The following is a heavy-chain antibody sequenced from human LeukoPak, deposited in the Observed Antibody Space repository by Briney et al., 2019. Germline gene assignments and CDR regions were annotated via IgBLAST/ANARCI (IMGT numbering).Heavy chain of an antibody. Sequence: ASVTVSCKASGYTFTSYDINWVRQATGQGLEWMGWMNPNSGNTGYAQKFQGRVTFISNTSATTAFMELSSLRSEDAAVYYCARDSGSGNNDYWGQGTLVTVSS. CDR1: GYTFTSYD. V-gene: IGHV1-8*01. CDR2: MNPNSGNT. D-gene: IGHD1-26*01. CDR3: ARDSGSGNNDY. J-gene: IGHJ4*02.